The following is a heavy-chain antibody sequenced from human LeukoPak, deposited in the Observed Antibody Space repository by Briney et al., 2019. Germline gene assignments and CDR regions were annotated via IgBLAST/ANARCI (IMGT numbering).Heavy chain of an antibody. D-gene: IGHD3/OR15-3a*01. J-gene: IGHJ4*02. CDR1: GFTFSNAW. Sequence: PGGSLRLSCAASGFTFSNAWMSWVRQAPGKGLEWVGRIKSKTDGATTDYAAPVKGRFTISRDDSKNTLYLQMNSLKTEDIAVYYCTTAPLGPSYFDYWGQGTLVTVSS. CDR3: TTAPLGPSYFDY. V-gene: IGHV3-15*01. CDR2: IKSKTDGATT.